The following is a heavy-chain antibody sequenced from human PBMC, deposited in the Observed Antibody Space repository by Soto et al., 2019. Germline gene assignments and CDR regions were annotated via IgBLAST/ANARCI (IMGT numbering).Heavy chain of an antibody. CDR3: ARGRGYCGGTNCYFDY. J-gene: IGHJ4*02. V-gene: IGHV3-48*02. Sequence: EVQLVESGGGLVQPGGSLRLSCAASGFSFSSHSMKWVRQAPGKGLEWVSYISSSGSTIYYADSVKGRFTISRDNAKNSLYLQMNSLRDDDTAVYYCARGRGYCGGTNCYFDYWGQGALVTVSS. D-gene: IGHD2-21*01. CDR1: GFSFSSHS. CDR2: ISSSGSTI.